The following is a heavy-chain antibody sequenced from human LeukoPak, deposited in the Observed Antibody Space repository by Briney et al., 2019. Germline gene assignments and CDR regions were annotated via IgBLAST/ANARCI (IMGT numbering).Heavy chain of an antibody. CDR3: ARDRYYYDSSGYYYFDY. CDR2: INHSGST. CDR1: GGSFSGYY. D-gene: IGHD3-22*01. J-gene: IGHJ4*02. Sequence: SETLSLTCAVYGGSFSGYYWSWIRQPPGKGLEWIGEINHSGSTNYNPSLKSRVTISVDTSKNQFSLKLSSVTAADTAVYYCARDRYYYDSSGYYYFDYWGQGTLATVSS. V-gene: IGHV4-34*01.